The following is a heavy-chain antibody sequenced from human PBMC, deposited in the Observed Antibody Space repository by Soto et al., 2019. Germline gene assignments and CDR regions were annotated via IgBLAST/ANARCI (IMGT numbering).Heavy chain of an antibody. CDR1: GFTFSSYA. V-gene: IGHV3-30-3*01. J-gene: IGHJ6*02. CDR3: ARDSDMEWLRFQNYYYYGMDV. D-gene: IGHD5-12*01. Sequence: QVQLVESGGGVVQSGRSLRLSCAASGFTFSSYAMHWVRQAQGKGLEWVAVISYDGSNKYYADSVKGRFTISRDNSKNTRYLQMNSLRAEDTAWYYCARDSDMEWLRFQNYYYYGMDVWGQGTTVTVSS. CDR2: ISYDGSNK.